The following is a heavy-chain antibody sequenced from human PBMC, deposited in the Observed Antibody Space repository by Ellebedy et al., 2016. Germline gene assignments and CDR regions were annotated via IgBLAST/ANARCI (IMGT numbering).Heavy chain of an antibody. Sequence: ASVKVSCKASGYTFTSYDINWVRQATGQGLEWMGWMNPNSGNTGYAQKFQGRVTMTRNTSISTAYMELSSLRSEDTAVYYCARGLHDYGGNSGSDFDYWGQGTLVTVSS. CDR2: MNPNSGNT. J-gene: IGHJ4*02. CDR3: ARGLHDYGGNSGSDFDY. D-gene: IGHD4-23*01. V-gene: IGHV1-8*01. CDR1: GYTFTSYD.